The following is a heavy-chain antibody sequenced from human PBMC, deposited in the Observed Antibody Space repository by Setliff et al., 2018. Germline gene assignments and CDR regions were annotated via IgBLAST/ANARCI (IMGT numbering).Heavy chain of an antibody. D-gene: IGHD1-26*01. V-gene: IGHV3-21*01. Sequence: GGSLRLSCGVSEFTFSSYSMNWVRQAPGKGLEWVSPISSSSSYIYYADSVKGRFTISRDNAKNSLYLQMNSLRAEDTAVYYCARVSQWLLHAFDIWGQGTMVTVSS. CDR3: ARVSQWLLHAFDI. J-gene: IGHJ3*02. CDR2: ISSSSSYI. CDR1: EFTFSSYS.